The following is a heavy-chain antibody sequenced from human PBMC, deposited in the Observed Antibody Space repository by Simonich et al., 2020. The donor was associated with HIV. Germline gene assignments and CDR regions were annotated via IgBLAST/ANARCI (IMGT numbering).Heavy chain of an antibody. V-gene: IGHV4-34*01. D-gene: IGHD5-12*01. J-gene: IGHJ4*02. CDR1: GGSFSGYY. Sequence: QVHLQQWGAGLLKPSETLSLTCAVYGGSFSGYYWNWIRQPPGKGLEWIGEINHSGSTDYNSSLKSRVTISVDTSKNQFSLKLSSVTAADTAMYYCARRGGYAFAYWGQGTLVTVSS. CDR2: INHSGST. CDR3: ARRGGYAFAY.